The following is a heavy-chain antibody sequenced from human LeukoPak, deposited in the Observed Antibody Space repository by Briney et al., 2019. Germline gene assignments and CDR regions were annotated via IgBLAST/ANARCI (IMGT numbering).Heavy chain of an antibody. Sequence: GSLRLSCVASGFTFSSYNMNWVRQAPGKGLEWIGSIYYSGSTYYNPSLKSRVTISVDTSKNQFSLKLSSVTAADTAVYYCAGPHSDGSSWYPVYMDVWGKGTTVTVSS. CDR2: IYYSGST. CDR3: AGPHSDGSSWYPVYMDV. J-gene: IGHJ6*03. CDR1: GFTFSSYN. V-gene: IGHV4-39*07. D-gene: IGHD6-13*01.